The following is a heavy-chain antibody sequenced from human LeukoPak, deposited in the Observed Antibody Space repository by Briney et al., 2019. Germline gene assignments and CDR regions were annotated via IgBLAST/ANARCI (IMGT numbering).Heavy chain of an antibody. CDR3: AGLDNWFDP. D-gene: IGHD5/OR15-5a*01. Sequence: GGSLRLSCTASGFSFSNYNINWVRLAPGKGLEWVSSITTSSSYVFYGNSVKGRFTISRDNAENSVYLQMNSLSVEDTAVYYCAGLDNWFDPWGQGTLVTVSS. V-gene: IGHV3-21*01. CDR1: GFSFSNYN. CDR2: ITTSSSYV. J-gene: IGHJ5*02.